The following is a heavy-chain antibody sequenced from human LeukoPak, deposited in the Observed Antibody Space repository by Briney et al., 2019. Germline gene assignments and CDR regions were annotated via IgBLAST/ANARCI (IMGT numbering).Heavy chain of an antibody. V-gene: IGHV4-59*01. CDR1: GASISSYY. Sequence: SETLSLTCTVSGASISSYYWSWIRQPPGKGLEWIGYIYYSGSTNYNPSLKSRVTFSVDTSKNQFSLKLISVTAADTAVDYCARVKGVVTAILDYWGQGALVTVSS. CDR2: IYYSGST. J-gene: IGHJ4*02. D-gene: IGHD2-21*02. CDR3: ARVKGVVTAILDY.